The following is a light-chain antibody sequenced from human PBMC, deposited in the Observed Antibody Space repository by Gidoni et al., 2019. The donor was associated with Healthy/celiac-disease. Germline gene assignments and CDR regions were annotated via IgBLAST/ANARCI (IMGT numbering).Light chain of an antibody. Sequence: IVLTQSPGTLSLSPGERATLSCRASQSVSSSYLAWYQQKPGQAPRLLIYGASSRATGIPDRFSGSGSGTDFTRTISRLEPEDFAVYYCQQYGSSPQTFGQGTKLEIK. CDR1: QSVSSSY. CDR3: QQYGSSPQT. V-gene: IGKV3-20*01. CDR2: GAS. J-gene: IGKJ2*01.